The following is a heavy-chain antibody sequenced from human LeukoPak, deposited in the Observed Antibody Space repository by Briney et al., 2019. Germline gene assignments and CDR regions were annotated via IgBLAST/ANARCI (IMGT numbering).Heavy chain of an antibody. J-gene: IGHJ4*02. Sequence: PGGSLRLSCAASGFTFSSYAMSWVRQAPGKGLEWVSPISGSGGSTYYADSVKGRFTISRDNSKNTLYLQMNSLRAEDTAVYYCAKVRCSGGSCSYFDYWGQGTLVTVSS. CDR2: ISGSGGST. D-gene: IGHD2-15*01. CDR1: GFTFSSYA. CDR3: AKVRCSGGSCSYFDY. V-gene: IGHV3-23*01.